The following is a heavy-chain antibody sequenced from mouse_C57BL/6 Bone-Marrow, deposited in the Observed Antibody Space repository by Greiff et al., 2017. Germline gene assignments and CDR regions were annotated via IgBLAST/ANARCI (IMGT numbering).Heavy chain of an antibody. Sequence: QVQLQQSGAELVRPGTSVKVSCKASGYAFTNYLLEWVKPRPGQGLEWIGVINPGSGGTNYNEKFKGKATLTADKSSSTAYMQLSSLTSEDSAVYFCARDYDYDGYYYAMDYWGQGTSVTVSS. V-gene: IGHV1-54*01. D-gene: IGHD2-4*01. CDR1: GYAFTNYL. CDR3: ARDYDYDGYYYAMDY. J-gene: IGHJ4*01. CDR2: INPGSGGT.